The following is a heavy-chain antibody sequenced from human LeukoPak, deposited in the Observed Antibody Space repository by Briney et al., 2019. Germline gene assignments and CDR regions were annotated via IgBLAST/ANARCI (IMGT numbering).Heavy chain of an antibody. CDR3: ARGRGVTRY. D-gene: IGHD2-21*02. CDR2: INHSGST. Sequence: SETLSLTCAFYGGSFSGYYWSWILQPPGKGLEWIGEINHSGSTNYNPSLKSRVTISVDTSKNQFSLKLSSVTAADTAVYYCARGRGVTRYWGQGTLVTVSS. J-gene: IGHJ4*02. V-gene: IGHV4-34*01. CDR1: GGSFSGYY.